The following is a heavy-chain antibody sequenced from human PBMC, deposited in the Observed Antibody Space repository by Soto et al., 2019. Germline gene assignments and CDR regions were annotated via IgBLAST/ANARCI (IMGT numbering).Heavy chain of an antibody. J-gene: IGHJ4*02. CDR1: GFACSSYW. CDR3: ARDLSGNTTPYFDL. Sequence: GGALRRSCSASGFACSSYWMHWVRQTPGKGPVWVSRIYNDGSRTGYADSVKGRFTISRDNAKNTLYLQMSSLTVEDTAVYYCARDLSGNTTPYFDLWGQGTLVTVSS. D-gene: IGHD1-7*01. CDR2: IYNDGSRT. V-gene: IGHV3-74*01.